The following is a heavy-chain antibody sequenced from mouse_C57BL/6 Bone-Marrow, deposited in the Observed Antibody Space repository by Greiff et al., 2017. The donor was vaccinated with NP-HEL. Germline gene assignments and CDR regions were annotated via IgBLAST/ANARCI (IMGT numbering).Heavy chain of an antibody. J-gene: IGHJ1*03. V-gene: IGHV1-81*01. CDR1: GYTFTGYG. Sequence: VQLQESGAELARPGASVKLSCKASGYTFTGYGISWVKQRTGQGLEWIGEIYPRSGNTYYNEKFKGKATLTADNSSSTADMELRSLTSEDSAVYFGARRVYGSSYWYFDVWGTGTTVTVSA. CDR2: IYPRSGNT. D-gene: IGHD1-1*01. CDR3: ARRVYGSSYWYFDV.